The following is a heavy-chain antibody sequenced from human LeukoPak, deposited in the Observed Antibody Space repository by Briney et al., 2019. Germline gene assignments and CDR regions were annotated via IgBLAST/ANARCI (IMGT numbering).Heavy chain of an antibody. J-gene: IGHJ4*02. CDR2: FDPEDGET. CDR1: GYTFTSYY. Sequence: ASVKVSCKASGYTFTSYYMHWVRQAPGKGLEWMGGFDPEDGETIYAQKFQGRVTMTEDTSTDTAYMELSSLRSEDTAVYYCATVMSAVADYWGQGTLVTVSS. V-gene: IGHV1-24*01. CDR3: ATVMSAVADY. D-gene: IGHD6-19*01.